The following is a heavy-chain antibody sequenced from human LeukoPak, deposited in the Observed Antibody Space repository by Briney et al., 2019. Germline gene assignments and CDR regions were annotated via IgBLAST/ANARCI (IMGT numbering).Heavy chain of an antibody. CDR3: AKYSGSFLSDAFDV. D-gene: IGHD1-26*01. V-gene: IGHV3-23*01. Sequence: GGSLRLSCAASGFTFSSYAMSWVRQAPGKGLDWVSVISGSGDSAYYADSVKGRFTISRDNSKNTLYLQMNSLRAEDTAVYYCAKYSGSFLSDAFDVWGQGTMVTVSS. CDR1: GFTFSSYA. CDR2: ISGSGDSA. J-gene: IGHJ3*01.